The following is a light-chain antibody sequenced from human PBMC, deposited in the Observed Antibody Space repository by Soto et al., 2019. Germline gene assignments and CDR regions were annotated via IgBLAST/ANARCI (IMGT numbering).Light chain of an antibody. J-gene: IGKJ5*01. CDR2: GAS. V-gene: IGKV3-20*01. CDR1: QSFSSSY. CDR3: QHFGGTTFT. Sequence: EIVLTQSPGTLSLSPGERATLSCRASQSFSSSYLAWYQQKPGQAPSLLIYGASTRATGIPDRFSGSGSGTHFTLTISRLEPGDFAVYYCQHFGGTTFTFGQGTRLEIK.